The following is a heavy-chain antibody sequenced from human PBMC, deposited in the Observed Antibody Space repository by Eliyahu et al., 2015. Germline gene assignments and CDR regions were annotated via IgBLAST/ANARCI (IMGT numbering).Heavy chain of an antibody. V-gene: IGHV1-3*01. CDR3: ARDRSSGWFRFDY. J-gene: IGHJ4*02. CDR1: GXXFTSYA. CDR2: XNAGNGNT. Sequence: QVQLVQSGAEVKXPGASVKVSCKASGXXFTSYAMHWVRQAPGQRLEWMGWXNAGNGNTKYSQKFQGRVTITRDTSASTAYMELSSLRSEDTAVYYCARDRSSGWFRFDYWGQGTLVTVSS. D-gene: IGHD6-19*01.